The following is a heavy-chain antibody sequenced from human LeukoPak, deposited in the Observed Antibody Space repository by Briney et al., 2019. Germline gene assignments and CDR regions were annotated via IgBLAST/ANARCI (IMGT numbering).Heavy chain of an antibody. V-gene: IGHV3-33*01. CDR1: GFTFSSYG. Sequence: GWSLRLSCAASGFTFSSYGMHWVRQAPGKGLEWVAVIWYDGSNKYYADSVKGRFTISRDNSKNTLYLQMNSLRAEDTAVYYCARDSRDYYDAFDYWGQGTLVTVSS. CDR2: IWYDGSNK. J-gene: IGHJ4*02. D-gene: IGHD3-22*01. CDR3: ARDSRDYYDAFDY.